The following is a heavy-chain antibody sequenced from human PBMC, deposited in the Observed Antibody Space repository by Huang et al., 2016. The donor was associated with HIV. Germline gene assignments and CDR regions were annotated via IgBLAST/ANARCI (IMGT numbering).Heavy chain of an antibody. CDR2: IYWSDDK. J-gene: IGHJ4*02. D-gene: IGHD3-3*01. Sequence: QITLKASGPTLVKPTQTLTLTCSFSGVSLNSTGVGVGWIRQSLGKALEWLALIYWSDDKTYSPSLKNRLGIAKDTSKNQVVLTMTNMEPVDTGTYYCARLITVFGIVHYFDFWGQGAQVTVSS. CDR3: ARLITVFGIVHYFDF. V-gene: IGHV2-5*01. CDR1: GVSLNSTGVG.